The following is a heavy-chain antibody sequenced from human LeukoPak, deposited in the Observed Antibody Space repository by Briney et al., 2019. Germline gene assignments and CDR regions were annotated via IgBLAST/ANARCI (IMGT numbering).Heavy chain of an antibody. CDR3: ARVQTHYGGNSYYYYGMDV. D-gene: IGHD4-23*01. V-gene: IGHV1-69*04. J-gene: IGHJ6*02. Sequence: GASVKVSCKASGGTFSSYAISWVRQAPGQGLEWMGRIIPILGIANYAQKFQGRVTITADKSTSTAYMELSSLRSEDTAVYYCARVQTHYGGNSYYYYGMDVWGQGTTVTVSS. CDR1: GGTFSSYA. CDR2: IIPILGIA.